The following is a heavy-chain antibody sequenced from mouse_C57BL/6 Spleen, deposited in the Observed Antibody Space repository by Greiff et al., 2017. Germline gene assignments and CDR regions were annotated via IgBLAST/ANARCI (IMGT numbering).Heavy chain of an antibody. CDR1: GYTFTSYW. CDR2: INPSSGYT. CDR3: ARWHYGSSYVGAMDY. D-gene: IGHD1-1*01. J-gene: IGHJ4*01. V-gene: IGHV1-7*01. Sequence: QVQLKESGAELAKPGASVKLSCKASGYTFTSYWMHWVKQRPGQGLEWIGYINPSSGYTKYNQKFKDKATLTADKSSSTAYMQLSSLTYEDSAVYYCARWHYGSSYVGAMDYWGQGTSVTVSS.